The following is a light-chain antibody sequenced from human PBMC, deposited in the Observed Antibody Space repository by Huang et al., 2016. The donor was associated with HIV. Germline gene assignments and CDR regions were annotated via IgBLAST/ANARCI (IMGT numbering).Light chain of an antibody. CDR2: DAV. CDR3: QQYDDLPLT. Sequence: DIHMTHSPSSLSTSVGDRVTITCQASHDITNSLNWYQQKPGKAPNLLIYDAVNLQTGVPSRFSGIGSGTDFTFTISDLQPEDIATYYCQQYDDLPLTFGGGTKVEIK. CDR1: HDITNS. V-gene: IGKV1-33*01. J-gene: IGKJ4*01.